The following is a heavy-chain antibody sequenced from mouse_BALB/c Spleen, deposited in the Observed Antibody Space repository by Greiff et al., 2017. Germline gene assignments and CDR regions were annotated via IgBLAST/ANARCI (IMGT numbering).Heavy chain of an antibody. CDR2: ISTYYGDA. Sequence: VQLQQSGAELVRPGVSVKISCKGSGYTFTDYAMHWVKQSHAKSLEWIGVISTYYGDASYNQKFKGKATMTVDKSSSTAYMELARLTSEDSAIYYCARGGYCNFAWFAYWGQGTLVTVSA. CDR1: GYTFTDYA. D-gene: IGHD2-10*02. V-gene: IGHV1S137*01. J-gene: IGHJ3*01. CDR3: ARGGYCNFAWFAY.